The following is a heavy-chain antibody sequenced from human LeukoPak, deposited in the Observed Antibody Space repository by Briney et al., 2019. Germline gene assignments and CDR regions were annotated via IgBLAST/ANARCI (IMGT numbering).Heavy chain of an antibody. CDR1: GYNFNNLW. CDR3: VRLGSDFWSGYPPYYFDY. CDR2: VYPSKSDS. V-gene: IGHV5-51*01. Sequence: GESLKISCEASGYNFNNLWIGWVRQVPGKGLEYMGIVYPSKSDSRYSPSFQGQVTISADRSLRTAYLQWNSLRASDTAVYYCVRLGSDFWSGYPPYYFDYWGQGTLVTVSS. J-gene: IGHJ4*02. D-gene: IGHD3-3*01.